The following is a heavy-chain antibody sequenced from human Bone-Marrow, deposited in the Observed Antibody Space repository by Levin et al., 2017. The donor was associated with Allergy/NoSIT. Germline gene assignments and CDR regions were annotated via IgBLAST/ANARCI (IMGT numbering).Heavy chain of an antibody. CDR3: ARQDVVLLTYANFHYYLDF. J-gene: IGHJ4*02. V-gene: IGHV3-7*01. Sequence: GESLKISCTVSEFSFSTYWMTWVRQAPGKGLEWVANIKQDGSETYYVDSLKGRFTISRDNAKNSLYLQMNSLRAEDTAVYYCARQDVVLLTYANFHYYLDFWGQGTLVTVSS. CDR2: IKQDGSET. CDR1: EFSFSTYW. D-gene: IGHD2-8*01.